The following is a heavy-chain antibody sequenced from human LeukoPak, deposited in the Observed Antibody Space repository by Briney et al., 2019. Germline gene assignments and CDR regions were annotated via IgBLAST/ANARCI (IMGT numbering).Heavy chain of an antibody. D-gene: IGHD5-12*01. J-gene: IGHJ5*02. V-gene: IGHV5-51*01. CDR3: ARHALVGPSVATNWFDP. CDR1: GYIFTNYR. Sequence: GESLKISCKGSGYIFTNYRIGWVRQMPGKSLEWMGTIYPGDSDTTYSPSFQGQVTISADKSISTAYLQWSSLKASDTAMYYCARHALVGPSVATNWFDPWGQGTLVTVSS. CDR2: IYPGDSDT.